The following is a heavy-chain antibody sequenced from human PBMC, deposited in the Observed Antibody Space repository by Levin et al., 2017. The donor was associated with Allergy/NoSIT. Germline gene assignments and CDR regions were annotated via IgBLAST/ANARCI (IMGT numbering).Heavy chain of an antibody. V-gene: IGHV3-30-3*01. CDR2: ISFDGSNK. J-gene: IGHJ4*02. D-gene: IGHD6-13*01. Sequence: LSLTCAASGFTFSSYAMHWVRQAPGKGLEWVALISFDGSNKYYADSVKGRFTISRDNSQNTLFLQMNSLRTEDTAVYYCARVGPRWQQLASFDYWGQGTLVTVSS. CDR3: ARVGPRWQQLASFDY. CDR1: GFTFSSYA.